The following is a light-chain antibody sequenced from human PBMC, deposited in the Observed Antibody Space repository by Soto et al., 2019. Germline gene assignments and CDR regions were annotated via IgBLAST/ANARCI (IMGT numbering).Light chain of an antibody. Sequence: QSVLTQPPSVSVAPGQRVSISCSGSSSSIGTHYVAWYQQVPGTPPKLLIYDNNKRPSGTPDRFSGSKSGTSATLGITGLQTGDEADYYCGTWDTGLVWVFGGGTKVTVL. CDR2: DNN. CDR1: SSSIGTHY. CDR3: GTWDTGLVWV. J-gene: IGLJ3*02. V-gene: IGLV1-51*01.